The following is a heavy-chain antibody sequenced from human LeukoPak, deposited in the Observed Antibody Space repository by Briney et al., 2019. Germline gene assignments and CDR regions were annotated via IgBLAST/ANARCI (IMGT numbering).Heavy chain of an antibody. Sequence: GRSLRLSCAASGFTFDDYAMHWVRQAPGKGLEWVSGISWNSGSIGYADSVKGRFTISRDNAKNSLYLQMNSLRAEDTAVYYCARSRYSSGYYDYWGQGTLVTVSS. V-gene: IGHV3-9*01. CDR3: ARSRYSSGYYDY. CDR1: GFTFDDYA. J-gene: IGHJ4*02. D-gene: IGHD3-22*01. CDR2: ISWNSGSI.